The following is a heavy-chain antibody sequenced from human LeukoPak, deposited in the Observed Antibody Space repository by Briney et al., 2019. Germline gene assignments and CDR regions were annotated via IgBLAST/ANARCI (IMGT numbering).Heavy chain of an antibody. CDR1: GGSITNYY. V-gene: IGHV4-59*01. J-gene: IGHJ5*02. Sequence: PSETLSLTCTVSGGSITNYYWSWIRQPPGKGLEWIGYMYHSGSTNYNPSLKSRLTISVDTSKHQFSLRMHSVTAADTAVYSCAGAVLGGFWFDPWGQGTLVTVSS. D-gene: IGHD2-15*01. CDR2: MYHSGST. CDR3: AGAVLGGFWFDP.